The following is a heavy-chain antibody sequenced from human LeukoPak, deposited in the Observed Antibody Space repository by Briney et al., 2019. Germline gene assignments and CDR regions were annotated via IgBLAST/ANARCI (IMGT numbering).Heavy chain of an antibody. CDR3: ACLRGPSDY. CDR2: ISGSTTDI. D-gene: IGHD4-17*01. Sequence: GGSLRLSCAASGFTFTAYTINWVRQAPGKGLEWVSYISGSTTDIYYADSVRGRFTISRDNTKNSLYLQMDSLTADDTAVYFCACLRGPSDYWGQGTLVTVSS. J-gene: IGHJ4*02. V-gene: IGHV3-21*01. CDR1: GFTFTAYT.